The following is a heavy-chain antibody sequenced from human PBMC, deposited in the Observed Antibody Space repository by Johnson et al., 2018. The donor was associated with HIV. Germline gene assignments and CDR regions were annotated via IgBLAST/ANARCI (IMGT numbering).Heavy chain of an antibody. CDR1: GFTFSSYA. D-gene: IGHD4-17*01. CDR2: ISYDGSNK. CDR3: ARGEDGVDAFDI. Sequence: QVQLVESGGGVVQPGRSLRLSCAAYGFTFSSYAMHWVRQAPGKGLEWVAVISYDGSNKYYADSVKGRFNISRDNSKNTLYLQMNSLRAEDTAVYYCARGEDGVDAFDIWGQGTMVTVSS. J-gene: IGHJ3*02. V-gene: IGHV3-30-3*01.